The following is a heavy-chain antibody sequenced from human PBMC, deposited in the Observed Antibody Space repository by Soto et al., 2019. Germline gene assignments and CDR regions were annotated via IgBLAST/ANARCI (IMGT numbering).Heavy chain of an antibody. CDR3: ARSETAGHRGFDI. J-gene: IGHJ3*02. CDR1: GGTSSSSA. V-gene: IGHV1-69*06. CDR2: IIPTFGTA. D-gene: IGHD6-19*01. Sequence: QVQLVQSGAEMREPGSSVKVSCKASGGTSSSSAINWLRQAPGQGPEWMGGIIPTFGTANYIEKFRGRVTITADTSTSTAYMEVSSLTSEDTAMYFCARSETAGHRGFDIWGQGTMVTVSS.